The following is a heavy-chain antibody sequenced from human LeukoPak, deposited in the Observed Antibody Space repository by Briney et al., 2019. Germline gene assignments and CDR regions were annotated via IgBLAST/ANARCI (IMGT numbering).Heavy chain of an antibody. V-gene: IGHV3-30-3*01. CDR2: ISYDGSNK. D-gene: IGHD3-22*01. CDR3: AREDSSGYQLRFDP. CDR1: VFTFSSYA. Sequence: GGSLRLSCAASVFTFSSYAMHWVRQAPGKGLEWVAVISYDGSNKYYADSVKGRFTISRDNSKNTLYLQMNSLRAEDTAVYYCAREDSSGYQLRFDPWGQGTLVTVSS. J-gene: IGHJ5*02.